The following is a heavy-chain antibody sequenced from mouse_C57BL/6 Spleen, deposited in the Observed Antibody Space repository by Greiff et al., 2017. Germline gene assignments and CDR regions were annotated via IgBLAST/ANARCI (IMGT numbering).Heavy chain of an antibody. CDR3: ASPDYYGSSYDWYFDV. J-gene: IGHJ1*03. CDR1: GYTFTSYG. D-gene: IGHD1-1*01. Sequence: QVQLQQSGAELARPGASVKLSCKASGYTFTSYGISWVKQRTGQGLEWIGEIYPRSGNTYYNEKFKGKATLTADKSSSTAYMELRSLTSEDSAVYFCASPDYYGSSYDWYFDVWGTGTTVTVSS. CDR2: IYPRSGNT. V-gene: IGHV1-81*01.